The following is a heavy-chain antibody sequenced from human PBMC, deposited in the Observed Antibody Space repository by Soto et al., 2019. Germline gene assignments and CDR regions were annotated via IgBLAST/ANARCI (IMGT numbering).Heavy chain of an antibody. CDR2: INSDGSST. Sequence: GGSLRLSCAAGGFAFSSYWMHWVRQAPGNGLVWVSRINSDGSSTSYADSVKGRFTISRDNAKNTLYLQMNSLRAEDKDVYYCARAVTIFDYWGQGTPVPVSS. CDR1: GFAFSSYW. CDR3: ARAVTIFDY. D-gene: IGHD4-4*01. V-gene: IGHV3-74*01. J-gene: IGHJ4*02.